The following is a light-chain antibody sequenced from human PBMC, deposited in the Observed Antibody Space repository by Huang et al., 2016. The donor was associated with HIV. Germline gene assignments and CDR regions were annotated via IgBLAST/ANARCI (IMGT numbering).Light chain of an antibody. CDR3: QQYNNWPSTWT. V-gene: IGKV3-15*01. J-gene: IGKJ1*01. CDR2: GAS. Sequence: DIVMTQSPAILSVSPGERATLSCRASRSITTNLAWYQHKPGQAPRLLVYGASTRATDIPGRFRGSGSGTEFTLTISSLQSEDLAVYYCQQYNNWPSTWTFGQGTNVEIK. CDR1: RSITTN.